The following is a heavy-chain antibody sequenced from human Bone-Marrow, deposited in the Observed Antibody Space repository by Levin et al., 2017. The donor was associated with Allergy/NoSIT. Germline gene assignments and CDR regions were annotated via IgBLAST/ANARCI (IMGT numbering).Heavy chain of an antibody. J-gene: IGHJ3*02. CDR2: IYSGGTT. Sequence: SETLSLTCTVSGGYIRSFYWSWIRQPPGKGLEWIGYIYSGGTTDYNPSFRNRATISITTSKSQVSLKVTSVTPADTAVYYCARGTPIMTSTLRAFDIWGQGTMVTVSS. D-gene: IGHD3-16*01. CDR3: ARGTPIMTSTLRAFDI. CDR1: GGYIRSFY. V-gene: IGHV4-59*01.